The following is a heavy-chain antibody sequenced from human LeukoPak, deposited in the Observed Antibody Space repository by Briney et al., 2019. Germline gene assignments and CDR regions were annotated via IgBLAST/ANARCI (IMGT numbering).Heavy chain of an antibody. D-gene: IGHD3-3*01. CDR1: GYTFTSYD. CDR2: MNPNSGNT. J-gene: IGHJ6*02. Sequence: GASVKVSCKASGYTFTSYDINWVRQATGQGLEWMGWMNPNSGNTGYAQKFQGRVTMTRNTSISTAYMELSSLRSEDTAVYYCARGTPLYYDFWSGYTKGSYYYYGMDVWGQGTTVTVSS. CDR3: ARGTPLYYDFWSGYTKGSYYYYGMDV. V-gene: IGHV1-8*01.